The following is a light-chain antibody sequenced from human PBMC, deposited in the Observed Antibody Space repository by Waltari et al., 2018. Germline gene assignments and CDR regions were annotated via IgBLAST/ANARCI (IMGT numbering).Light chain of an antibody. J-gene: IGLJ2*01. CDR1: SSHLGSDY. CDR3: ATWDSSLSAGV. CDR2: ENN. V-gene: IGLV1-51*02. Sequence: QSVLAQPPSVSAAPGQRVTISCSGSSSHLGSDYVSWYQQFPGTAPKLLIQENNERPSGIPDRFSGSKSGTSATLDITGLQTGVEAVYYCATWDSSLSAGVFGGGTKLTVL.